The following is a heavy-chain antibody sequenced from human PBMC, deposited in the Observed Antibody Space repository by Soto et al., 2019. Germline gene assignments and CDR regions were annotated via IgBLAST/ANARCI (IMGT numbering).Heavy chain of an antibody. Sequence: QVQLVESGGGLVKPGGSLTLSCAVSGFTFSDYYMTWIRQAPGKGLEWVSYISSSTSHTNYADSVKGRFTISRDNAKNSLFLQMNSLRAEDTAVYYCARGRGAAADYFDFRGQGTLVTVSS. CDR1: GFTFSDYY. CDR2: ISSSTSHT. CDR3: ARGRGAAADYFDF. D-gene: IGHD6-13*01. J-gene: IGHJ4*02. V-gene: IGHV3-11*05.